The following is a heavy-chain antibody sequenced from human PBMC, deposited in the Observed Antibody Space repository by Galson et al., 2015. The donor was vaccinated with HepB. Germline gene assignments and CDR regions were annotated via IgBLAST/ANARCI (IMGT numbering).Heavy chain of an antibody. CDR1: GYTFTSYA. J-gene: IGHJ6*03. CDR3: ARDGTEYCSSTSCYAHDYYYMDV. CDR2: INAGNGNT. Sequence: SVKVSCKASGYTFTSYAMHWVRQAPGQRLEWMGWINAGNGNTKYSQKFQGRVTITRDTSASTAYMELSSLRSEDTAVYYCARDGTEYCSSTSCYAHDYYYMDVWGKGTTVTVSS. V-gene: IGHV1-3*01. D-gene: IGHD2-2*01.